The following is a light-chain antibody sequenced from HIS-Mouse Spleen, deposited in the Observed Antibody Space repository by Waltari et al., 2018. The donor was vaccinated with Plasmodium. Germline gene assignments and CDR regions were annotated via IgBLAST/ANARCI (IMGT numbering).Light chain of an antibody. CDR3: YSTDSSGNHRV. J-gene: IGLJ3*02. CDR1: ALPKKY. Sequence: SYELTQPPSVSVSPGPTARLTCSGNALPKKYAYSYQQKSGQAPVLVIYEDSKRPSGIPERFSGSSSGTMATLTISGAQVEDEADYYCYSTDSSGNHRVFGGGTKLTVL. CDR2: EDS. V-gene: IGLV3-10*01.